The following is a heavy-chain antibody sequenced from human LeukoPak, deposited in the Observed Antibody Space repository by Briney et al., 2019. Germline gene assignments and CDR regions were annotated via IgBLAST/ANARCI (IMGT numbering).Heavy chain of an antibody. D-gene: IGHD6-13*01. J-gene: IGHJ5*02. CDR3: ARHRSSSWYGYDWFDP. CDR1: GGSISSYY. Sequence: KPSETLSLTCTASGGSISSYYWSWIRQPPGKGLEWIGYIYYSGSTNYNPSLKSRVTISVDTSKNQFSLKLSSVTAADTAVYYCARHRSSSWYGYDWFDPWGQGTLVTVSS. CDR2: IYYSGST. V-gene: IGHV4-59*08.